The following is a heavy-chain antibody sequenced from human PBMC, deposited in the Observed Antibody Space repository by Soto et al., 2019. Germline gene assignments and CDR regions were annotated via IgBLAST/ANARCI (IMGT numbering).Heavy chain of an antibody. J-gene: IGHJ6*02. D-gene: IGHD6-13*01. V-gene: IGHV4-34*01. CDR1: GGSFSDYY. Sequence: PSETLSLTCSGYGGSFSDYYWGWIRQPPGKGLEWIGEINHSGSTNYNPFLTSRVTTSVDTSKNQFSLRQTSVYAADAAVYFCAGRRGIAAPGTRYYYYGLDVWGQGTTVTVSS. CDR3: AGRRGIAAPGTRYYYYGLDV. CDR2: INHSGST.